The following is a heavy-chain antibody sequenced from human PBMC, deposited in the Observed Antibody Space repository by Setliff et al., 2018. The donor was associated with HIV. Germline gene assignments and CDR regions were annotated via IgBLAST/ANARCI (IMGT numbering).Heavy chain of an antibody. CDR2: IYSTGDT. V-gene: IGHV4-4*09. J-gene: IGHJ5*02. CDR3: ARRGRDGVLIVFATGFDP. CDR1: GGSISNFY. D-gene: IGHD2-8*01. Sequence: SETLSLTCSVSGGSISNFYWSWIRQPPGKGLEWVGHIYSTGDTNYNPSLKSRVTLSADTSKNQLSLRLNSVTAADTGVYYCARRGRDGVLIVFATGFDPWGQGTLVTVSS.